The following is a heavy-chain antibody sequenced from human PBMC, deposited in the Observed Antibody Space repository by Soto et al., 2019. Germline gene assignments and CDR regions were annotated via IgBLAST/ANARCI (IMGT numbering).Heavy chain of an antibody. J-gene: IGHJ4*02. D-gene: IGHD2-15*01. CDR1: GFTFSGSA. V-gene: IGHV3-73*01. CDR2: IRSKANSYAT. CDR3: TASVVVVAAAWTFRQQDY. Sequence: GGSLRLSCAASGFTFSGSAMHWVRQASGKGLEWVGRIRSKANSYATAYAASVKGRFTISRGDSKNTAYLQMNSLKTEDTAVYYCTASVVVVAAAWTFRQQDYWGQGTLVTVSS.